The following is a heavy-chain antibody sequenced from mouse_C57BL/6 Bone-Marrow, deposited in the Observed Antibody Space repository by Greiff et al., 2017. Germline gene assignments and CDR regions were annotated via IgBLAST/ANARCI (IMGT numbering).Heavy chain of an antibody. V-gene: IGHV2-5*01. Sequence: VQRVGSGPGLVQPSQSLSITCTVSGFSLTSYGVHWVRQSPGKGLEWLGVIWRGGSTDYNAAFMSRLSITKDNSKSQVFFKMNSLQADDTAIYYCAKNRAYGNFYFDYWGQGTTLTVSS. CDR1: GFSLTSYG. CDR3: AKNRAYGNFYFDY. CDR2: IWRGGST. D-gene: IGHD2-1*01. J-gene: IGHJ2*01.